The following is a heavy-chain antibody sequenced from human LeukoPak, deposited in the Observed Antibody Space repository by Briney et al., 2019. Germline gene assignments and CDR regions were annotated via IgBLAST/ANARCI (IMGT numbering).Heavy chain of an antibody. J-gene: IGHJ3*02. CDR3: ARDSGRSYYYDSSGSYAFDI. Sequence: ASVKVSCKASGYTFTGYYMHWVRQAPGQGLEWMGWINPNSGGTNYAQKFQGRVTMTRDTSISTAYMELSRLRSDDTAVYYCARDSGRSYYYDSSGSYAFDIWGQGTMVTVSS. V-gene: IGHV1-2*02. D-gene: IGHD3-22*01. CDR2: INPNSGGT. CDR1: GYTFTGYY.